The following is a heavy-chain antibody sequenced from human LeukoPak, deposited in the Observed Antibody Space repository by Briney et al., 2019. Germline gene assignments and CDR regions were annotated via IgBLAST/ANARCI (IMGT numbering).Heavy chain of an antibody. J-gene: IGHJ3*02. CDR2: ISYDGSNK. CDR3: AKELPRRAFDI. Sequence: GGSLRLSCAASGFTFSSYAMHWVRQAPGKGLEWVAVISYDGSNKYYADSVKGRFTISRDNSKNTLYLQMNSLRAEDTAVYYCAKELPRRAFDIWGQGTMVTVSS. CDR1: GFTFSSYA. V-gene: IGHV3-30*04. D-gene: IGHD3-10*01.